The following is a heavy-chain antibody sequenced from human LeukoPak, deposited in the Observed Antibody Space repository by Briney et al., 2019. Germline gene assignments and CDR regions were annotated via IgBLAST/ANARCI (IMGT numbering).Heavy chain of an antibody. V-gene: IGHV3-43*01. J-gene: IGHJ4*02. CDR3: AKEKVGATNYFDY. CDR2: ISWDGGST. Sequence: GGSLRLSCAASGFTFDDYTMHWVRQAPGKGLEWVSLISWDGGSTYYADSVKGRFTISRDNSKNTLYLQMNSLRAEDTAVYYCAKEKVGATNYFDYWGQGTLVIVSS. D-gene: IGHD1-26*01. CDR1: GFTFDDYT.